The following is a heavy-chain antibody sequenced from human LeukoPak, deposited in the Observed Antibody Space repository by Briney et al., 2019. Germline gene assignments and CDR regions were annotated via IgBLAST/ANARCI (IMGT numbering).Heavy chain of an antibody. V-gene: IGHV3-74*01. J-gene: IGHJ1*01. D-gene: IGHD3-22*01. CDR1: GFTFSTYW. CDR2: IKSDGST. Sequence: GGSLRLSCAASGFTFSTYWMHLVRQAPGKGLVWVSRIKSDGSTNYADSVKGRFTISRDNANNTLSLQMNSLRPEDTGVYYCARAPSEIGGYYPEYFRHWGQGTLVTVSS. CDR3: ARAPSEIGGYYPEYFRH.